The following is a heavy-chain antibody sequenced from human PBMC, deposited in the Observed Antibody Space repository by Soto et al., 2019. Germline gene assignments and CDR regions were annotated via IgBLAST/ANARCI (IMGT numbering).Heavy chain of an antibody. J-gene: IGHJ5*01. V-gene: IGHV3-30*03. Sequence: PGGSLRLSCAASTLTVSLYGIQWVRQAPGKGLDWVAFISNDGVTQYYADSVKGRFSISRDNSMNTVDLHMNSLRAEDTAIYYCARDIWSGNYKWFDSWGQGTLVTVSS. D-gene: IGHD3-3*01. CDR3: ARDIWSGNYKWFDS. CDR1: TLTVSLYG. CDR2: ISNDGVTQ.